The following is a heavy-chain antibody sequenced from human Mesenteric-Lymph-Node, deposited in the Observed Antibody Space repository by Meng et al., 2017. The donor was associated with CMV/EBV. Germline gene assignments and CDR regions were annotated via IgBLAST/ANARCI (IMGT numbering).Heavy chain of an antibody. CDR1: GFIFDDSG. Sequence: GASLKISCTTSGFIFDDSGMNWVRQVAGKGLEWVSGINWNGDSIAYAEFVKGRFTISRDNAKNSLYLQMNSLRAEDTALYYCARGGCCSGDNCADGMDVWGQGTTVTVSS. CDR2: INWNGDSI. V-gene: IGHV3-20*04. CDR3: ARGGCCSGDNCADGMDV. J-gene: IGHJ6*02. D-gene: IGHD2-15*01.